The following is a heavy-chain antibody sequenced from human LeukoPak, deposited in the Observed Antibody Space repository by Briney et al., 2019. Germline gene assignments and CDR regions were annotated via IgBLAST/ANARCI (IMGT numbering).Heavy chain of an antibody. CDR2: IRYGGSNK. CDR3: AKVVPAAPFDY. V-gene: IGHV3-30*02. J-gene: IGHJ4*02. Sequence: WFAFIRYGGSNKYYADSVKGRFTISRDNSKNTLYLQMNSLRAEDTAVYYCAKVVPAAPFDYWGQGTLVTVSS. D-gene: IGHD2-2*01.